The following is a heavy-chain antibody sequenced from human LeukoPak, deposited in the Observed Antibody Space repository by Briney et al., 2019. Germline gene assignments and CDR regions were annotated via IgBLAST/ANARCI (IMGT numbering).Heavy chain of an antibody. CDR1: GFILSDNY. CDR3: TRGQPRQQVAVYYFDS. Sequence: GGSLRLSCAASGFILSDNYVSWVRQAPGKGLQWVSTIYTGGSTYYADSVKGRFTISRDNSKNTLYLQMNSLTVEDTAIYYCTRGQPRQQVAVYYFDSWGQGTLVSVSS. J-gene: IGHJ4*02. D-gene: IGHD6-13*01. V-gene: IGHV3-66*01. CDR2: IYTGGST.